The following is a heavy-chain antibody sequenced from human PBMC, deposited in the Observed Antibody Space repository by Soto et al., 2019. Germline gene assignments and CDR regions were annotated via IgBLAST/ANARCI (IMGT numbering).Heavy chain of an antibody. CDR1: GFIFSNYG. V-gene: IGHV3-33*01. J-gene: IGHJ4*02. D-gene: IGHD3-16*01. CDR3: ARGYYWGEHNDDFDY. CDR2: MWFDGSNR. Sequence: PGGSLRLSCSTSGFIFSNYGMHWVRQAPGKGLEWVADMWFDGSNRHHADSVKGRFTISRDNSKNTLYLQMNSLRAEDTAVYYCARGYYWGEHNDDFDYWGQGTLVTVSS.